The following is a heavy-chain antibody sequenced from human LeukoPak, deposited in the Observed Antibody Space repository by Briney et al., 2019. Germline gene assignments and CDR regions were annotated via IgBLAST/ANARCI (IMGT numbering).Heavy chain of an antibody. CDR3: ARVTYYGSGSPPDY. D-gene: IGHD3-10*01. V-gene: IGHV1-2*02. J-gene: IGHJ4*02. CDR1: GYTFTGYY. CDR2: INPNSGGT. Sequence: AASVKVSCKASGYTFTGYYMHWVRQAPGQGLEWMGWINPNSGGTNYAQKFQGRVTMTRDTSISTAYMELSGLRSDDTAVYYCARVTYYGSGSPPDYWRQGTLVTVSS.